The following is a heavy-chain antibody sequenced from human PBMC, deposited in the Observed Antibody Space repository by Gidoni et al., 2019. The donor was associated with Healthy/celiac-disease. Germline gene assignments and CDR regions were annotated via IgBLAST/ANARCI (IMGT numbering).Heavy chain of an antibody. V-gene: IGHV4-34*01. CDR3: ARISDTAMAIISYGMDV. CDR2: INHSGST. CDR1: GGSFSGYY. Sequence: QVQLQQWGAGLLKPSETLSLTCAVYGGSFSGYYWSWIRQPPGKGLEWIGEINHSGSTNYNPSLKSRVTISVDTSKNQFSLKLSSVTAADTAVYYCARISDTAMAIISYGMDVWGQGTTVTVSS. D-gene: IGHD5-18*01. J-gene: IGHJ6*02.